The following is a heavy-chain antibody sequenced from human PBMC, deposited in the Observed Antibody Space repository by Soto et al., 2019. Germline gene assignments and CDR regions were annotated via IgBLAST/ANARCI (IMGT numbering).Heavy chain of an antibody. Sequence: GGSLRLSCAASGFTFSSYGMHWVRQAPGKGLEWVAVISYDGSNKYYADSVKGRFTISRDNSKNTLYLQMNSLRAEDTAVYYCAKHNTGFYWWQQLDYYYGMDVWGQGTTVTVSS. J-gene: IGHJ6*02. CDR1: GFTFSSYG. CDR3: AKHNTGFYWWQQLDYYYGMDV. V-gene: IGHV3-30*18. CDR2: ISYDGSNK. D-gene: IGHD6-13*01.